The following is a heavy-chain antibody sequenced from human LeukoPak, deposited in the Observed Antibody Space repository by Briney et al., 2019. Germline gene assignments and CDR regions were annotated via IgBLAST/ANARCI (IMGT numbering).Heavy chain of an antibody. V-gene: IGHV3-21*01. CDR1: GFPFSGYS. CDR2: KSILSGIT. CDR3: AREFEKSTSGAGY. D-gene: IGHD1-26*01. Sequence: PGGSLRLSCAGSGFPFSGYSMNWVRKTPGKGLEWVSSKSILSGITYYAESVKGRFTVSRDNAKNLLHVQMHSLRVEDTAIYYCAREFEKSTSGAGYWGQGTLVTVSS. J-gene: IGHJ4*02.